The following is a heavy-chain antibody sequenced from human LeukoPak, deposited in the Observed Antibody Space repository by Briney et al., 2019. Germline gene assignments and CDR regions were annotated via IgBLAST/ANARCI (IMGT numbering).Heavy chain of an antibody. J-gene: IGHJ4*02. V-gene: IGHV4-34*01. D-gene: IGHD2-21*02. CDR3: ARGRRAYCGGDCSGFLTY. CDR2: INHSGST. Sequence: PSETLSLTCAVYGGSFSGYYWSWIRQPPGKGLEWIGEINHSGSTNYNPSLKSRVTISVDTSKNQFSLKLSSVTAADTAVYYCARGRRAYCGGDCSGFLTYWGQGTLVTVSS. CDR1: GGSFSGYY.